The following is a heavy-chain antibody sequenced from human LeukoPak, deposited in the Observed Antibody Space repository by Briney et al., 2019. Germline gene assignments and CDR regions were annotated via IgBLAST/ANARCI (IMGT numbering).Heavy chain of an antibody. CDR1: GFTFTNYA. Sequence: GKSLRLSCAASGFTFTNYAMHWVRQAPGKGLEWVAVISYDGSNKYNADSVKGRFTISRDSFNNTLYLQMNSLRAEDTAVYYCARESDYYGSGSYLRVWGQGTLVTVSS. CDR3: ARESDYYGSGSYLRV. D-gene: IGHD3-10*01. CDR2: ISYDGSNK. V-gene: IGHV3-30-3*01. J-gene: IGHJ4*02.